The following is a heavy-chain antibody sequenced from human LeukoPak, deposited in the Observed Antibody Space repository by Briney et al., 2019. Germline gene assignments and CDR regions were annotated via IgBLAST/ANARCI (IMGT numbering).Heavy chain of an antibody. CDR1: GDSMSTSDYY. CDR2: LYYTGST. D-gene: IGHD3-10*01. Sequence: SETLSLTCSVSGDSMSTSDYYWAWIRQPPGKGLEWIGSLYYTGSTYYNPSLESRVTISVDTSKNQFSLSLNSVTAADTAVYYCARHAYYTTMVRGYSLDYWGQGTLVTVSS. J-gene: IGHJ4*02. CDR3: ARHAYYTTMVRGYSLDY. V-gene: IGHV4-39*01.